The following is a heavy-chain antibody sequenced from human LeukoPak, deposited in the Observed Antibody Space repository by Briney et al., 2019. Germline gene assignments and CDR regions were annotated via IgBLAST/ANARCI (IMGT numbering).Heavy chain of an antibody. J-gene: IGHJ6*04. V-gene: IGHV6-1*01. CDR1: GDSVSSNSAA. Sequence: SQTLSLTCAISGDSVSSNSAAWNWIRQSPSRGLEWLGRTYYRSKWYNDHAVKSRITINPDTSKNQFSLQLNSVTPEDTAVYYCARGYDILTGYYVDYYYYGMDVWGKGTTVTVSS. CDR2: TYYRSKWYN. CDR3: ARGYDILTGYYVDYYYYGMDV. D-gene: IGHD3-9*01.